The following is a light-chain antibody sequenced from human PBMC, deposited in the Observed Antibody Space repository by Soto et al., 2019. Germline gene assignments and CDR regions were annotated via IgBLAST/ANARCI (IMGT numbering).Light chain of an antibody. CDR2: GAS. Sequence: EIVLTQSPGTLSLSPGERATLSCRASQSVSGSYLAWYQQKPGQAPRLLIYGASSSATGIPDRFSGSGSGTDFTLTISRLEPEDFAVYYCQQYGSSPLTFGGGTKVDIK. J-gene: IGKJ4*01. CDR1: QSVSGSY. CDR3: QQYGSSPLT. V-gene: IGKV3-20*01.